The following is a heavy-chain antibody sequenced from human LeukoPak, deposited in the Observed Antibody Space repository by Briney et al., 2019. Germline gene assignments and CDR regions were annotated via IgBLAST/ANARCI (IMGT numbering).Heavy chain of an antibody. J-gene: IGHJ5*02. CDR1: GYTFTSYA. V-gene: IGHV1-3*01. CDR3: ARLTYYYDSSGQNWFDP. D-gene: IGHD3-22*01. Sequence: SVKVSCKASGYTFTSYAMHWVRQAPGQRLEWMGWINVGNGNTKYSQKFQGRVTITRDTSASTAYMELSSLRSEDTAVYYCARLTYYYDSSGQNWFDPWGQGTLVTVSS. CDR2: INVGNGNT.